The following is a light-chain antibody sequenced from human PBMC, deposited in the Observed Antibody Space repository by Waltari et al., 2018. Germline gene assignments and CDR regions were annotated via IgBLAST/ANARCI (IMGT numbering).Light chain of an antibody. CDR1: SSDVGGYNY. V-gene: IGLV2-11*01. CDR2: DVT. Sequence: QSALTQPRSVSGSPGQSVTISCTGTSSDVGGYNYVSWYQHHPGKAPKLIICDVTKPPSGVPDRFSASKSDNTASLTISGLQAEDEADYYCCSYAGSITFWVFGGGTKLTVL. CDR3: CSYAGSITFWV. J-gene: IGLJ3*02.